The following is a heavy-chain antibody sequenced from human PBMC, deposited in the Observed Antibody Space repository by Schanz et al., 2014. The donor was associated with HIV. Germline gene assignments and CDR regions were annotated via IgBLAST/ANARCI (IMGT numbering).Heavy chain of an antibody. J-gene: IGHJ6*02. V-gene: IGHV3-23*04. CDR3: ANSGYCNSGICYTRGNGMDV. D-gene: IGHD2-8*01. Sequence: EVQLVESGGCVVQPGRSLILSCAASRFSFRGYGMHWVRQTPGKGLGWVSGISGNSGHTWYTDTVNGRFTISRDNPKNRMYLQMNSLRAEDTAVYYSANSGYCNSGICYTRGNGMDVWGQGTTVTVSS. CDR1: RFSFRGYG. CDR2: ISGNSGHT.